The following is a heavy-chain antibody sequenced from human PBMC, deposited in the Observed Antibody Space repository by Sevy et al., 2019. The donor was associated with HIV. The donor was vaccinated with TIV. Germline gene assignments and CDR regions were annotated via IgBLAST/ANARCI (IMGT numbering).Heavy chain of an antibody. CDR3: SSQRTIAVAGDYFDY. CDR2: IRSRAKSYAP. D-gene: IGHD6-19*01. Sequence: GGSLRLSCAASGFTFTGSTMYWVRQASGKGLEWVARIRSRAKSYAPAYAASVKGRFTISRDDSRNTAYLQMNSLKTEDTAVYYCSSQRTIAVAGDYFDYWGQRTLVTVSS. CDR1: GFTFTGST. J-gene: IGHJ4*02. V-gene: IGHV3-73*01.